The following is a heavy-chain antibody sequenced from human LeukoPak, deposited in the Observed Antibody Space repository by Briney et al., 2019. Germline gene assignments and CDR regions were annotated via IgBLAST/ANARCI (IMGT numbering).Heavy chain of an antibody. CDR2: IYYTGST. J-gene: IGHJ4*02. CDR1: GDSISSFY. D-gene: IGHD3-22*01. V-gene: IGHV4-59*08. CDR3: AGPYDSSGYYFSY. Sequence: SETLSLTCTVSGDSISSFYWSWIRQPPGKGLEWIGYIYYTGSTSYNPSFKSRVTISVDTSKNQFSLKLSSVTAADTAVYYCAGPYDSSGYYFSYWGQGTVVTVSS.